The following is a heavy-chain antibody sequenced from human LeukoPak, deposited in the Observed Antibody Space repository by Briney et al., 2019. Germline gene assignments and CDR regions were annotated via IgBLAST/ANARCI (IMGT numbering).Heavy chain of an antibody. J-gene: IGHJ4*02. D-gene: IGHD6-19*01. CDR1: GFTFSSYG. CDR3: ATIAVAGTVVDY. CDR2: ISYDGSNK. Sequence: GGSLRLSCAASGFTFSSYGMHWVRQAPGKGLEWVAVISYDGSNKYYADSAKGRFTISRDNSKNTLYLQMNSLRAEDTAVYYCATIAVAGTVVDYWGQGTLVTVSS. V-gene: IGHV3-30*03.